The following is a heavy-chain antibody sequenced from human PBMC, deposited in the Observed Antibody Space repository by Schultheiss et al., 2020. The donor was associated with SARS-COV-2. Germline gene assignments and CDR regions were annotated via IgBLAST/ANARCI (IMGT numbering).Heavy chain of an antibody. Sequence: GGSLRLSCAASGFTFNSYAMNWVRQAPGKGLEWVSPISRSDANTNCADSVKGRFTISRDNSKNTLYLQMNSLRAEDTAVYYCARVRSSSWYEIDYWGQGTLVTVSS. CDR1: GFTFNSYA. CDR2: ISRSDANT. D-gene: IGHD6-13*01. J-gene: IGHJ4*02. CDR3: ARVRSSSWYEIDY. V-gene: IGHV3-23*01.